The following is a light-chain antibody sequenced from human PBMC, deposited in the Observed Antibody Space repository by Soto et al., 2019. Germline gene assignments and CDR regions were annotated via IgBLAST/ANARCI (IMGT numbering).Light chain of an antibody. V-gene: IGKV1-5*03. CDR2: KAS. J-gene: IGKJ2*01. CDR1: QTISSW. CDR3: QQYNSYPYT. Sequence: DIQMTQSPSTLSGSVGDRVTITCRASQTISSWLAWYQQKPGKAPKLLIYKASTLESGVPSRFSGSGPGTEFTLTISSLQPDDFATYYCQQYNSYPYTFGRGTKVDIK.